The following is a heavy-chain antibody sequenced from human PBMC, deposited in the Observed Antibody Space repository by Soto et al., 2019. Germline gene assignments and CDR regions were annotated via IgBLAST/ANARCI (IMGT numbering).Heavy chain of an antibody. CDR1: GFTFSSYG. Sequence: SLRLSCAAPGFTFSSYGMHWVRQAPGKGLEWVAVISYDGSNKYYADSVKGRFTISRDNSKNTLYLQMNSLRAEDTAVYYCAKDSDGAIDYWGQGTLVTVSS. J-gene: IGHJ4*02. CDR3: AKDSDGAIDY. CDR2: ISYDGSNK. V-gene: IGHV3-30*18. D-gene: IGHD4-17*01.